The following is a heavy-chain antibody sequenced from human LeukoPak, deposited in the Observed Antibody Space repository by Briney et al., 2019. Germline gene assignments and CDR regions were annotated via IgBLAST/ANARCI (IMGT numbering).Heavy chain of an antibody. J-gene: IGHJ6*02. CDR3: ARGGSLYCGGDCYPPSRYSAPNHSGMDV. CDR2: IGTGGET. V-gene: IGHV3-13*01. D-gene: IGHD2-21*02. CDR1: GVALSRVD. Sequence: GGSLRLSCAASGVALSRVDIHCVRETTRKDLEWGSAIGTGGETCYASSVKGRFTISREDAKNSLYLQMNSLTAGDTAVYYCARGGSLYCGGDCYPPSRYSAPNHSGMDVWGQGTTVTVSS.